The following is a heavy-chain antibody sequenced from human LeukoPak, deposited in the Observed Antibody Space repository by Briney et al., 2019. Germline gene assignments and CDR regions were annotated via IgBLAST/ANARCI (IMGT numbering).Heavy chain of an antibody. D-gene: IGHD3-16*01. J-gene: IGHJ6*03. Sequence: GSLRLSCAASGFTFSSYKMKWVRQAPGKGREGVSGINWSGESTIYAASVEGRFTISTDNAKKALYLQMNSLRAEDTALYYCVQVGHYYMDVWGKGTTVTVSS. V-gene: IGHV3-20*04. CDR1: GFTFSSYK. CDR2: INWSGEST. CDR3: VQVGHYYMDV.